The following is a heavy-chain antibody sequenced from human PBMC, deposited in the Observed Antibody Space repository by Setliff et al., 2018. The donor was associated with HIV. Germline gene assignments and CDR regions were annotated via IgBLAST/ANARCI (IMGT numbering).Heavy chain of an antibody. CDR1: GYTLTELS. CDR2: FDPEDGET. Sequence: ASVKVSCKISGYTLTELSIHWVRQAPGKGLEWMANFDPEDGETFYAQKFQGRLTMTEDTSTDTAYMELSSLRSEDMGLYYCARERDSSGYQFDPWGQGTLVTVSS. J-gene: IGHJ5*02. V-gene: IGHV1-24*01. D-gene: IGHD3-22*01. CDR3: ARERDSSGYQFDP.